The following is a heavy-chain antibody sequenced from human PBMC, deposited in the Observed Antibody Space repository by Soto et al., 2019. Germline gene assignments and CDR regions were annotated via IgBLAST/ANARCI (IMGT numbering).Heavy chain of an antibody. CDR1: GYTFTSYG. V-gene: IGHV1-18*01. J-gene: IGHJ4*02. CDR2: ISAYNGNT. Sequence: QVQLVQSGAEVKKPGASVKVSCKASGYTFTSYGISWVRQAPGQGLEWMGWISAYNGNTNYAQKLQGRVTMTTVTSTSTAYMELRSLRSDDPAVYYCAREMGSSGYYARDGLDYWGQGTLVTVSS. D-gene: IGHD3-22*01. CDR3: AREMGSSGYYARDGLDY.